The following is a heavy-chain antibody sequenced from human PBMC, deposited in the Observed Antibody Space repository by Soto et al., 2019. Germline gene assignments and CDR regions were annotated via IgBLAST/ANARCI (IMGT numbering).Heavy chain of an antibody. V-gene: IGHV4-59*01. CDR1: GGSISSYY. CDR2: IYYSGST. Sequence: SETLSLTCTVSGGSISSYYWSWIRQPPGKGLEWIGHIYYSGSTNYNPSLKSRVTISVDTSKNQFSLKLSSVTAADTAAYYCARYGGGTYFYLHWFDPWGQGTPVTVSS. CDR3: ARYGGGTYFYLHWFDP. D-gene: IGHD1-26*01. J-gene: IGHJ5*02.